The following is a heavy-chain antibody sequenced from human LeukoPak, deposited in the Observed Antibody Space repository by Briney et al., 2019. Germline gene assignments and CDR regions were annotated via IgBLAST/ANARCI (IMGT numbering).Heavy chain of an antibody. J-gene: IGHJ4*02. D-gene: IGHD2-2*02. CDR3: ATSPLGCSSTSCYTLDY. CDR1: GGTFSSYA. Sequence: ASVKVSCKASGGTFSSYAISWVRQAPGQGLEWMGGIIPIFGTANYAQKFQGRVTITADESTSTAYMELSSLRSKDTAVYYCATSPLGCSSTSCYTLDYWGQGTLVTVSS. CDR2: IIPIFGTA. V-gene: IGHV1-69*13.